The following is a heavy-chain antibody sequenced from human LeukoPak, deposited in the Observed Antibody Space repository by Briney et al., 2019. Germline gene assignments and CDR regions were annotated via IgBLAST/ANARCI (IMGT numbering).Heavy chain of an antibody. CDR3: ARRAGYSYGSGWFDP. V-gene: IGHV3-23*01. J-gene: IGHJ5*02. D-gene: IGHD5-18*01. CDR1: GFTFRSHA. CDR2: IYENGGTT. Sequence: PGGSLRLSCVGSGFTFRSHAMSWVRQAPEKGLEFVSGIYENGGTTYYADSVKGRFSISRDNSKNTLYLQMNSLRAEDTAVYYCARRAGYSYGSGWFDPWGQGTLVTVSS.